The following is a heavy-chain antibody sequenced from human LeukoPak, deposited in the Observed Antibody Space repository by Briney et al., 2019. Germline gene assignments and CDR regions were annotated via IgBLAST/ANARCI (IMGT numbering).Heavy chain of an antibody. CDR1: GGSFSGHY. J-gene: IGHJ6*04. V-gene: IGHV4-34*01. D-gene: IGHD2-2*01. CDR2: INHSGST. CDR3: ARGGYCSSTSCYYRPRSLDV. Sequence: TTSETLSLTCAVYGGSFSGHYWSWIRQPPGKGLEWIGEINHSGSTNYNPSLKSRVTISVDTSKNQFSLKLSSVTAADTAVYYCARGGYCSSTSCYYRPRSLDVWGKGTTVTVSS.